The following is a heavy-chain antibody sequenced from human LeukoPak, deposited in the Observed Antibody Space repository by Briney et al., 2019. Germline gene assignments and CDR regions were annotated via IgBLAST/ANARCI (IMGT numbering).Heavy chain of an antibody. CDR1: GFTFSSYE. Sequence: GGSLRLSCAASGFTFSSYEMNWVRQAPGKGLEWVSYISSSGSTIYYADSVKGRFTISRDNAKNSLYLQMHSLRAEDTAMYYCARRAATERGHSYGLDYWGQGTLVTVSS. J-gene: IGHJ4*02. V-gene: IGHV3-48*03. D-gene: IGHD5-18*01. CDR3: ARRAATERGHSYGLDY. CDR2: ISSSGSTI.